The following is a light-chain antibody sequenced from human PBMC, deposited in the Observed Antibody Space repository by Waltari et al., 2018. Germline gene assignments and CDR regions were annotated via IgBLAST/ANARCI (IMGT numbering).Light chain of an antibody. Sequence: DIVMTQSPDSLAVSLGERATINCKSSQSVLFSSSNKNYLAWYQQKPGQPPKLLIYWSSTRDSGVPDLFSGSGSGGDFTLTISSLQAEDVAVYYCQQYYSGRTFGQGTKVEIK. CDR3: QQYYSGRT. V-gene: IGKV4-1*01. J-gene: IGKJ1*01. CDR1: QSVLFSSSNKNY. CDR2: WSS.